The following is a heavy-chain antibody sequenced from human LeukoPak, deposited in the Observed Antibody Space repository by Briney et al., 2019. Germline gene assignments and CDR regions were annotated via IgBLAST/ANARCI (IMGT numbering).Heavy chain of an antibody. Sequence: SETLSLTCTVSGGSISNYHWSWFRQPPGTGLEGIGYIEYSGGTTYNSSLKSRVTISVDTSKNQFSLKLNSVTAADTAVYYCARVKYSSGSTSSWFDPWGQGTPVAVSS. D-gene: IGHD3-10*01. V-gene: IGHV4-59*08. J-gene: IGHJ5*02. CDR2: IEYSGGT. CDR1: GGSISNYH. CDR3: ARVKYSSGSTSSWFDP.